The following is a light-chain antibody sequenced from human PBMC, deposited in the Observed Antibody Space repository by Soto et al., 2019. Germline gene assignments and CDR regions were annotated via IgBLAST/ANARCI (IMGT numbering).Light chain of an antibody. J-gene: IGKJ1*01. Sequence: EIVMTQSPATLSVSPGERATLSCRASHSVSSNLAWYQQKPGQAPRLLIYGASTRATGIPARFSGSGSGTEFTLTISSLQSEDFAVYYCQQYNNWPPTRTFGQGTKVDIK. V-gene: IGKV3-15*01. CDR2: GAS. CDR1: HSVSSN. CDR3: QQYNNWPPTRT.